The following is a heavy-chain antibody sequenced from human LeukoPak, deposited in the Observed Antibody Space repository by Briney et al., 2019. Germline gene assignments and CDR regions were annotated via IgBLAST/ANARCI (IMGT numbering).Heavy chain of an antibody. CDR2: ISSSSSTI. J-gene: IGHJ1*01. CDR3: ARDRESSWYHTEYFQH. D-gene: IGHD6-13*01. V-gene: IGHV3-48*02. Sequence: GGCLRLSCAASGFTFSSYSMNWVRQAPGKGLEWVSYISSSSSTIYYADSVKGRFTISRDNAKNSLYLQMNSLRDEDTAVYYCARDRESSWYHTEYFQHWGQGTLVTVSS. CDR1: GFTFSSYS.